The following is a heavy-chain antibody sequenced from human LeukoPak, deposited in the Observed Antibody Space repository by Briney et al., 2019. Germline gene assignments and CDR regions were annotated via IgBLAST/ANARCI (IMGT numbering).Heavy chain of an antibody. D-gene: IGHD3-9*01. CDR2: IKHDGRDK. J-gene: IGHJ4*02. V-gene: IGHV3-7*03. CDR1: GFTFSNYW. Sequence: GGSLRLSCAASGFTFSNYWMSWVRQAPGKGLEWVANIKHDGRDKHYVDSVKGRFTIARDSAKNSLNLQMNSLRAEGTAVYYCARGGNYDILTGYIFDCWGQGTLVTVSS. CDR3: ARGGNYDILTGYIFDC.